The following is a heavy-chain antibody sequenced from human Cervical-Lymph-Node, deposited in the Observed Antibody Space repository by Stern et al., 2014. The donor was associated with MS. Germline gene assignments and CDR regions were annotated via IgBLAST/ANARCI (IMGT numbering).Heavy chain of an antibody. Sequence: VQLVESGAELKKPGSSVKVSCKASGGTFRGYAISWVRQAPGQGLERIGGIIPIFGTANYAQNFQGRLTMTADESTSTAYMELSRLRSDDTAVYYCARDRPDFWTGYGMDVWGQGTTVSVSS. D-gene: IGHD3-3*01. CDR3: ARDRPDFWTGYGMDV. CDR1: GGTFRGYA. J-gene: IGHJ6*02. V-gene: IGHV1-69*01. CDR2: IIPIFGTA.